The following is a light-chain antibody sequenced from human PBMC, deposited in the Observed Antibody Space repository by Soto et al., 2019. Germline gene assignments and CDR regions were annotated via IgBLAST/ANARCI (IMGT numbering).Light chain of an antibody. CDR1: SSDVGGYNY. Sequence: QSVLTQPASVSGSPGQSITISCTGTSSDVGGYNYVSWYQQHPGKAPKLMIYEVSNRPSGVSNHFSGSKSGNTASLTISGLQAEDEADYYCSSYTSSSTPVVFGTGTKVTVL. CDR3: SSYTSSSTPVV. J-gene: IGLJ1*01. V-gene: IGLV2-14*01. CDR2: EVS.